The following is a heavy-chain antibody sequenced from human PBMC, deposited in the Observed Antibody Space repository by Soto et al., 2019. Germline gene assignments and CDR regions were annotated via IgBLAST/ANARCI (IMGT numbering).Heavy chain of an antibody. D-gene: IGHD3-10*01. J-gene: IGHJ6*02. CDR3: AREVLYGSGSHDSLYSGMDV. CDR2: IWCDGSKK. CDR1: GFSFSSYG. V-gene: IGHV3-33*01. Sequence: QVQLVESGGGVVQPGKSLRLSCAASGFSFSSYGMHWVRQAPGKGLQWVALIWCDGSKKYYADSVKGRFTISRDSSKNTLDLQMNSLRAEYTAVYDCAREVLYGSGSHDSLYSGMDVWGQGTTFTVSS.